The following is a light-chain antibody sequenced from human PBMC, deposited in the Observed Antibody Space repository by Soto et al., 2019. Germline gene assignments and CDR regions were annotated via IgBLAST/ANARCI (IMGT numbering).Light chain of an antibody. J-gene: IGKJ1*01. V-gene: IGKV1-8*01. CDR2: AAS. CDR1: QGISSY. CDR3: QQYYSYPQT. Sequence: AIRMTQSPSSLSASTGDRFTITCRASQGISSYLAWYQQKPGKAPKLLIYAASTLQSGVPSRFSGSGSGTDFTLTISCLQSEDFATYYCQQYYSYPQTFGQGTTGDIK.